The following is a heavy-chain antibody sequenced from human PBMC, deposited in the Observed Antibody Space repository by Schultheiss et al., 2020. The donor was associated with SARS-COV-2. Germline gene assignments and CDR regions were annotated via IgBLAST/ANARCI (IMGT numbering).Heavy chain of an antibody. D-gene: IGHD2-15*01. CDR2: ISWNSGSI. CDR3: AKDGYCSGGSCYLPRYGMDV. CDR1: GFTFDDYA. V-gene: IGHV3-9*01. J-gene: IGHJ6*02. Sequence: GGSLRLSCAASGFTFDDYAMHWVRQAPGKGLEWVSGISWNSGSIGYADSVKGRFTISRDNAKNSLYLQMNSLRAEDTAVYYCAKDGYCSGGSCYLPRYGMDVWGQGTLVTVSS.